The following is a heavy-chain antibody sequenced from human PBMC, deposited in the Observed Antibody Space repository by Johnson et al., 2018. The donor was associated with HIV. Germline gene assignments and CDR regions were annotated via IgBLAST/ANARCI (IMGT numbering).Heavy chain of an antibody. D-gene: IGHD5-18*01. CDR2: IRYDGSEK. CDR3: AKDRYSYGTDAFDI. V-gene: IGHV3-30*02. CDR1: QFTFSDYG. J-gene: IGHJ3*02. Sequence: QVQLVESGGGVVQPGGSLRLSCAASQFTFSDYGMHWVRQAPGKGLEWVTFIRYDGSEKSYADSVKGRFTISRDNAKNSLYLQMNSLRAEDTALYYCAKDRYSYGTDAFDIWGQGTMVTVSS.